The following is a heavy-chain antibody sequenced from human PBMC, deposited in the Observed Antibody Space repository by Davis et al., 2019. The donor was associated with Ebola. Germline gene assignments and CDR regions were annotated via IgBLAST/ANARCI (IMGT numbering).Heavy chain of an antibody. Sequence: GESLKISCAASGFTFSSYGMHWVRQAPGKGLEWVAVIWYDGSNKYYADSVKGRFTISRDNSKNTLYLQMNSLRAEDTAVYYCAKDPGYGGNSGDYWGQGTLVTVSS. CDR3: AKDPGYGGNSGDY. D-gene: IGHD4-23*01. CDR2: IWYDGSNK. J-gene: IGHJ4*02. V-gene: IGHV3-30*02. CDR1: GFTFSSYG.